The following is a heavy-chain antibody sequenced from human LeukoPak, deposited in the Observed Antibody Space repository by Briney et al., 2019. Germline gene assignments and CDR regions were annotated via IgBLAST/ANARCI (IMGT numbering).Heavy chain of an antibody. J-gene: IGHJ4*02. D-gene: IGHD2-2*01. CDR3: VRDTGDIVVVPAANLDY. CDR1: GYTFTSYG. CDR2: ISAYNGNT. Sequence: ASVKVSCKASGYTFTSYGISWVRQAPGQGLEWMGWISAYNGNTNYAQKLQGRVTMTTDTSTSTAYMELRSLRSDDTAVYYCVRDTGDIVVVPAANLDYWGQGTLVTVSS. V-gene: IGHV1-18*01.